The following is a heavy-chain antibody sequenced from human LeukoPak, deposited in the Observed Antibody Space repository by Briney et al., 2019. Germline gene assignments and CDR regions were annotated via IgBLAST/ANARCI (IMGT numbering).Heavy chain of an antibody. J-gene: IGHJ4*02. V-gene: IGHV4-39*07. Sequence: PSETLSLTCTVSGGSISSSSYYWGWIRQPPGKGLEWIGSIYYSGSTYYNPSLKSRVTISVDTSKNQFSLKLSSVTAADTAVYYCARDLGYSSGWRLFDYWGQGTLVTVSS. CDR3: ARDLGYSSGWRLFDY. CDR2: IYYSGST. CDR1: GGSISSSSYY. D-gene: IGHD6-19*01.